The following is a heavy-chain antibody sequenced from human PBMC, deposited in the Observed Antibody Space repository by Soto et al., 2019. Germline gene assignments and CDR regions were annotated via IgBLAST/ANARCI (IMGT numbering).Heavy chain of an antibody. D-gene: IGHD4-17*01. CDR3: TTYHGDYNFDH. J-gene: IGHJ5*02. V-gene: IGHV1-24*01. CDR1: GYTLNEVA. CDR2: FDPDEAET. Sequence: QLVQSGAEVKKPGASVKVSCKGSGYTLNEVAMHWVRQAPGKGLEWLGGFDPDEAETIYAQHFQGRVTMTEDTSTDTVYMELSSLRSEDTALYFCTTYHGDYNFDHWGQGTLVTVSS.